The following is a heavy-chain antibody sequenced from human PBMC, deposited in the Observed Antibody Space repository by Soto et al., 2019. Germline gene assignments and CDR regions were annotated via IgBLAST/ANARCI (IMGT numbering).Heavy chain of an antibody. CDR3: ARGYYYDSSGYYYNPGPSDY. CDR1: GGSISSGGYY. CDR2: IYYSGST. V-gene: IGHV4-31*03. D-gene: IGHD3-22*01. Sequence: QVQLQESGPGLVKPSQTLSLTCTVSGGSISSGGYYWSWIRQHPGKGLEWIGYIYYSGSTYYNPSLKSRVTISVDTSNNQFSLKLSSVTAADTAVYYCARGYYYDSSGYYYNPGPSDYWGQGTLVTVSS. J-gene: IGHJ4*02.